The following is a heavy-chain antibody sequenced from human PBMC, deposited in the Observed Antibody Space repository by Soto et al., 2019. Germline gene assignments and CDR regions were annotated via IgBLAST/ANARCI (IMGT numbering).Heavy chain of an antibody. CDR1: GYSFTSYW. Sequence: GESLKISCKGSGYSFTSYWIGWVRQMPGKGLEWMGIIYPGDSDTRYSPSFQGQATISADKSISTAYLQWSSLKASDTAMYYCARLSLSTSSSSYYYGMDVWGQGTTVTVSS. D-gene: IGHD6-6*01. V-gene: IGHV5-51*01. CDR2: IYPGDSDT. J-gene: IGHJ6*02. CDR3: ARLSLSTSSSSYYYGMDV.